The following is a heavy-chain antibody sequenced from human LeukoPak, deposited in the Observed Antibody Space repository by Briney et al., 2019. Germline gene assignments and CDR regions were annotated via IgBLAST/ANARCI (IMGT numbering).Heavy chain of an antibody. J-gene: IGHJ4*02. CDR2: INPSGGST. CDR1: GYTFTGYY. Sequence: GASVKVSCKASGYTFTGYYMHWVRQAPGQGLEWMGIINPSGGSTSYAQKFQGRVTMTRDTSTSTVYMELSSLRSEDTAVYYCARDLGDSSGYYYVVEGPFDYWGQGTLVTVSS. V-gene: IGHV1-46*01. CDR3: ARDLGDSSGYYYVVEGPFDY. D-gene: IGHD3-22*01.